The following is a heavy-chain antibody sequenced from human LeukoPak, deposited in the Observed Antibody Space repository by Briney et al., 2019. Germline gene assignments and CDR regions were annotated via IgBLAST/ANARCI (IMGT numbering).Heavy chain of an antibody. J-gene: IGHJ4*02. CDR1: GFTVSSNY. V-gene: IGHV3-15*01. Sequence: GGSLRLSCAASGFTVSSNYMSWVRQAPGKGLEWVGRIKSKTDDGTTDYAAPVKGRLIISRDDSKNTLYLQMNSLKTDDTAVYYCTKSLPGAVLDYWGQGTLVTVSS. CDR3: TKSLPGAVLDY. CDR2: IKSKTDDGTT. D-gene: IGHD7-27*01.